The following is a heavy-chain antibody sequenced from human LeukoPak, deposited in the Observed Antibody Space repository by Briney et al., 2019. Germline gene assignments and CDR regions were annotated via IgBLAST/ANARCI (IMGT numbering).Heavy chain of an antibody. CDR2: INQDGSVK. J-gene: IGHJ3*02. Sequence: PGGSLRLSCAASGFTFSTCGMHWVRQAPGKGLEWVANINQDGSVKYYVDSVKGRFTISRDNAKNSLYLQINSLRAEDSAVYYCAREGDYTWSFLIWGQGTMVTVSS. CDR3: AREGDYTWSFLI. D-gene: IGHD1-26*01. CDR1: GFTFSTCG. V-gene: IGHV3-7*01.